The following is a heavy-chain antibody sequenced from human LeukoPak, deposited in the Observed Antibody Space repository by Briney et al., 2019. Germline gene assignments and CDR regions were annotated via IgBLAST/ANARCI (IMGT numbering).Heavy chain of an antibody. CDR1: GFTVTSNY. J-gene: IGHJ4*02. CDR2: IYSGGST. V-gene: IGHV3-53*01. CDR3: AMGGCPYCINGVCYSSGPWGFDY. D-gene: IGHD2-8*01. Sequence: GGSLRLSCAASGFTVTSNYMSCVRQAPGKGLEWVSVIYSGGSTYYADSLKGRFTISRDNSKNTLYLQMNSLRAEDTAVYYCAMGGCPYCINGVCYSSGPWGFDYWGQGTLVTVSS.